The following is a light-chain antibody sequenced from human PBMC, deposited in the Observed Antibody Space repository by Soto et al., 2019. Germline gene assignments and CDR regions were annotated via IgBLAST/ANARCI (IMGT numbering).Light chain of an antibody. CDR1: QTISSW. V-gene: IGKV1-5*03. CDR3: QQSYCTPIT. CDR2: MAS. J-gene: IGKJ5*01. Sequence: DIQMTQSPSTRSGSVGDRLTITCLASQTISSWLAWYQQKPGKAPKLLIYMASTLKSGVPSRYSGSGCGSEFTLTISSLQPDDFATDYCQQSYCTPITFGQGTRLEIK.